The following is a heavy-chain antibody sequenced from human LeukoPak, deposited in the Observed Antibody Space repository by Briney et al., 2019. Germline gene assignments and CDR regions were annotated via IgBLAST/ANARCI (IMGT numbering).Heavy chain of an antibody. Sequence: ASVKVSCKASGYTFTRYYMHWVRQAPGQGVEWMGWIKPNSGGTNYAQKFQGRVTMTRHTSISTAYMELSRLRSDDTAVYYCAILELYTVTIYYYYYGMDVWGQGTTVTVSS. CDR1: GYTFTRYY. CDR3: AILELYTVTIYYYYYGMDV. D-gene: IGHD4-11*01. CDR2: IKPNSGGT. V-gene: IGHV1-2*02. J-gene: IGHJ6*02.